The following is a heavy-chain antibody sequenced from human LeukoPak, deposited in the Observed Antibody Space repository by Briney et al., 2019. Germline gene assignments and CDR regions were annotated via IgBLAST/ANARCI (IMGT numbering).Heavy chain of an antibody. CDR1: GGTFSSYA. CDR2: VIPIFGIA. D-gene: IGHD3-3*01. Sequence: SVTVSCKASGGTFSSYAISWVRQAPGQGLEWMGRVIPIFGIANYAQKFQGRVTITADKSTSTAYMELSSLRSEDTAVYYCAREGNWEDFGVVHYYYYYGMDVWGQGTTVTVSS. J-gene: IGHJ6*02. V-gene: IGHV1-69*04. CDR3: AREGNWEDFGVVHYYYYYGMDV.